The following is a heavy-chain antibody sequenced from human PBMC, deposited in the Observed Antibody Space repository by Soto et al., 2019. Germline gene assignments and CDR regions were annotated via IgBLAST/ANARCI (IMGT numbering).Heavy chain of an antibody. Sequence: SETLSLTCTVSGGSISSYYWSWIRQPPGKGLEWIGYIYYSGSTNYNPSLKSRVTISVDTSKNQFSLKLSSVTAADTAVDYCARSGYSGYEPTYYYYYMDVWGKGTTVTVSS. J-gene: IGHJ6*03. V-gene: IGHV4-59*01. CDR1: GGSISSYY. D-gene: IGHD5-12*01. CDR3: ARSGYSGYEPTYYYYYMDV. CDR2: IYYSGST.